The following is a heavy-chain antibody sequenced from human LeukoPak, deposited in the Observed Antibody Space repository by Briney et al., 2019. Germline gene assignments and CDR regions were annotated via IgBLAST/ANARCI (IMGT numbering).Heavy chain of an antibody. CDR3: AINHGVWSGYWPFDY. CDR2: TYYRSTWYN. D-gene: IGHD3-3*01. CDR1: GDSVSSNSVT. Sequence: SQTLSLTCAISGDSVSSNSVTWNWIRQSPSRGLEWLGRTYYRSTWYNDYAVSVRGRITVNPDTSKNQFSLKLSSVTAADTAVYYCAINHGVWSGYWPFDYWGQGTLVTVSP. J-gene: IGHJ4*02. V-gene: IGHV6-1*01.